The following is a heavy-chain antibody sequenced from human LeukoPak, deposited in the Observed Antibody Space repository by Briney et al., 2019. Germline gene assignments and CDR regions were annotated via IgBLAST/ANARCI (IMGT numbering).Heavy chain of an antibody. D-gene: IGHD6-13*01. CDR1: GFTFSNAW. CDR2: IKSKTDGETT. V-gene: IGHV3-15*01. Sequence: GGSLRLSCAASGFTFSNAWMSWVRQAPGKGLERVGRIKSKTDGETTDYAAPVKGRFTISRNDSKNTLFLQMSSLKTEDTALYFCTTDRYSSSWYNQINYWGQGTRVTVSS. J-gene: IGHJ4*02. CDR3: TTDRYSSSWYNQINY.